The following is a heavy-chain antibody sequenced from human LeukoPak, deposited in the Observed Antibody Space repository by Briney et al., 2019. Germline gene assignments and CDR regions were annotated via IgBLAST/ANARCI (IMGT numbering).Heavy chain of an antibody. CDR2: IKSKTDGGTT. Sequence: GGSLRLSCAASGFTFSNAWMSWVRQAPGKGLEWVGRIKSKTDGGTTDYAAPVKGRVTISRDDSKNTLYLQMNSLKTEDTAVYYCTTDAGYWRMYYFDYWGQGTLVTVSS. CDR1: GFTFSNAW. D-gene: IGHD3-22*01. V-gene: IGHV3-15*01. CDR3: TTDAGYWRMYYFDY. J-gene: IGHJ4*02.